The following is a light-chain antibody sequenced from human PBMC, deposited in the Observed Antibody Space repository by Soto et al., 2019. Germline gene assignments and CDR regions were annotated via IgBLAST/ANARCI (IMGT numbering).Light chain of an antibody. CDR2: DAS. V-gene: IGKV1-5*01. Sequence: DIQMTQSPSTLSASVGDRVTITCRASQSISSWLAWYQQKPGKAPKLLIYDASSLESGVPSRFSGSGSGTEFTLTISSLQPDDFAVYYCHPYGSSSWTFGQGTKVDIK. J-gene: IGKJ1*01. CDR3: HPYGSSSWT. CDR1: QSISSW.